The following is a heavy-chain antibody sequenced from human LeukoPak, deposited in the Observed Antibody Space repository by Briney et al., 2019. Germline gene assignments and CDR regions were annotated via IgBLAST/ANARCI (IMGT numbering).Heavy chain of an antibody. Sequence: SVKVSCKASGDTFSNYAISWVRQAPGQGLEWMGGINPIFGAPNYAQKFQGTVTITTDESTSTAYMEVSSLRSEDTAVYYCTREGVYAPDPSSYHRDAFDIWGQGTEVIVSS. D-gene: IGHD3-16*02. V-gene: IGHV1-69*05. CDR2: INPIFGAP. CDR1: GDTFSNYA. J-gene: IGHJ3*02. CDR3: TREGVYAPDPSSYHRDAFDI.